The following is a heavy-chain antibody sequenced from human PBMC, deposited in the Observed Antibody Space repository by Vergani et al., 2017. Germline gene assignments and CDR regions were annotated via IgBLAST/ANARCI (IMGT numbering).Heavy chain of an antibody. Sequence: QVQLVESGGGVVQRGGSLRLPCATLGFPLSNYEMQWIRQGPGKGLEFVAFIQFDGSNQYYADSVKGRFTLSRDFSKNTLYLQMNSLRTDDTATYYCAKHFRGWGIDYWGQGTQVIVSS. J-gene: IGHJ4*02. CDR2: IQFDGSNQ. D-gene: IGHD3-16*01. V-gene: IGHV3-30*02. CDR1: GFPLSNYE. CDR3: AKHFRGWGIDY.